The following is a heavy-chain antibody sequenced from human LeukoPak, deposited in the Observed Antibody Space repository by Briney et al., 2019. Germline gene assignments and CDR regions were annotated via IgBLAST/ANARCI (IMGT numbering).Heavy chain of an antibody. V-gene: IGHV4-30-4*08. J-gene: IGHJ3*01. CDR2: IYYSGSA. Sequence: SQTLSLTCTVSGGSISSGDYFWSWIRQPPGKGLEWIGYIYYSGSAYYNPSLKSRVTISVDTSKNQFSLKLSPVTAADTAVYYCARDPHYHDRGGSFVWGQGTMVTVSS. D-gene: IGHD3-22*01. CDR3: ARDPHYHDRGGSFV. CDR1: GGSISSGDYF.